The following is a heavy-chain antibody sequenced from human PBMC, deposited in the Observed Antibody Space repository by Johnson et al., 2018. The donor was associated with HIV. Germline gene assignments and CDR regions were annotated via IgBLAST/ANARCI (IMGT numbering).Heavy chain of an antibody. D-gene: IGHD1-26*01. Sequence: VQLVESGGGVVQPGRSLRLSCAASGFTFSSYAMHWVRQAPGKGLEWVAVISYDGSNKYYADSVKGRFTISRDNSKNTLYLQMNSLRAEDTAVYYCASSESFGAFDIWGRGTMVTVSS. J-gene: IGHJ3*02. CDR2: ISYDGSNK. CDR3: ASSESFGAFDI. V-gene: IGHV3-30*14. CDR1: GFTFSSYA.